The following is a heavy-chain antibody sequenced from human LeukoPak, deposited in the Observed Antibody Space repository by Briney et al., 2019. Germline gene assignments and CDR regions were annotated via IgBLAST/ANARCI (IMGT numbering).Heavy chain of an antibody. J-gene: IGHJ4*02. CDR2: IYSGGST. CDR3: ARVALYSRPDYFDY. D-gene: IGHD6-13*01. CDR1: GFTFSSNY. V-gene: IGHV3-53*04. Sequence: GGSLRLSCAASGFTFSSNYMSWVRQAPGKGLEWVSVIYSGGSTYYADSVKGRFTISRHNSKNTLYLQMNSLRAEDTAVYYCARVALYSRPDYFDYWGQGTLVTVSS.